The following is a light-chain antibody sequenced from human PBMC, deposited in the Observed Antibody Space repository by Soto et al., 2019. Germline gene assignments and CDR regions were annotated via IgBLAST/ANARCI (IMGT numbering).Light chain of an antibody. CDR2: KAS. CDR1: QSISTW. J-gene: IGKJ1*01. CDR3: QKYNTYSKT. V-gene: IGKV1-5*03. Sequence: DIQMTQSPSTLSASVGDRVTITCRASQSISTWLTWYKQKPGKAPRLLIYKASTLESGVPSRFSGSGSGTEFTLTVSSLPPDDVATYYCQKYNTYSKTFGQGTKVEIK.